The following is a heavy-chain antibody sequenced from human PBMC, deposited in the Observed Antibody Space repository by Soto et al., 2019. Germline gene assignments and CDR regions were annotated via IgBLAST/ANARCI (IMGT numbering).Heavy chain of an antibody. Sequence: PGGSLRLSCAASGFTFSNYNMNWVRQAPGKGLEWVSYISLSSSTIYYADSVKGRFTISRDNAKNSLSLQMDSLRAEDTAVYYCARDSSSRFIFEYWGQGTLVTVSS. CDR2: ISLSSSTI. CDR1: GFTFSNYN. V-gene: IGHV3-48*01. D-gene: IGHD6-13*01. J-gene: IGHJ4*02. CDR3: ARDSSSRFIFEY.